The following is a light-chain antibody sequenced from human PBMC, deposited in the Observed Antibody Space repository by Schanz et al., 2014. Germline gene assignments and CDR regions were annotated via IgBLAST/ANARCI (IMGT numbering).Light chain of an antibody. CDR1: QSLSNY. Sequence: EIVLTQSPATLSFSPGERATLSCRASQSLSNYLAWYQQKPGQAPRLLIYDASNRATGIPARFSGSGSGTDFTLTISSLEPEDFAVYYCQHYDSPPLTFGGGTKVEIK. V-gene: IGKV3-11*01. CDR2: DAS. CDR3: QHYDSPPLT. J-gene: IGKJ4*01.